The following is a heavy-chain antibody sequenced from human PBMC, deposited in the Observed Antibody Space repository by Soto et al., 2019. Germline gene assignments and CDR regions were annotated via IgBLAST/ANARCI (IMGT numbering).Heavy chain of an antibody. D-gene: IGHD4-17*01. CDR2: IIPILGIA. J-gene: IGHJ3*02. CDR1: GGTFSSYT. V-gene: IGHV1-69*02. CDR3: ARVDYGDGAAFDI. Sequence: QVKLVQSGAEVKKPGSSVKVSCKASGGTFSSYTISWVRQAPGQGLEWMGRIIPILGIANYAQKFQGRVTITADKSTSTAYMELSSLRSEDTAVYYCARVDYGDGAAFDIWGQGTMVTVSS.